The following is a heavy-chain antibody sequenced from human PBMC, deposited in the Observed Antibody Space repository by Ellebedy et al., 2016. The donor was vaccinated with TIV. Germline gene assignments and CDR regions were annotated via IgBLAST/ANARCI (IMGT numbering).Heavy chain of an antibody. J-gene: IGHJ6*02. V-gene: IGHV1-2*04. CDR3: ARTQGSGYDLYYYGMDV. D-gene: IGHD3-22*01. Sequence: ASVKVSXXASGYTFTGYYMHWVRQAPGQGLEWMGWINPNSGGTNYAQKFQGWVTMTRDTSISTAYMELSRLRSDDTAVYYCARTQGSGYDLYYYGMDVWGQGTTVTVSS. CDR1: GYTFTGYY. CDR2: INPNSGGT.